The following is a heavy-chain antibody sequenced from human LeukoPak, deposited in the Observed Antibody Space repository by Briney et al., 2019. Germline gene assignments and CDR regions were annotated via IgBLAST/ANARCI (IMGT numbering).Heavy chain of an antibody. CDR3: ARDSETETGWYYYGMDV. CDR1: GFTVSRNY. Sequence: GGSLRHSCAASGFTVSRNYMNWVRQAPGKGLEWVSVIYSGGSTYYADSVKGRFTITRDNSKNTVYLQMNSLRAEDTAVYYCARDSETETGWYYYGMDVWGQGTTVTVSS. J-gene: IGHJ6*02. D-gene: IGHD1-1*01. CDR2: IYSGGST. V-gene: IGHV3-53*01.